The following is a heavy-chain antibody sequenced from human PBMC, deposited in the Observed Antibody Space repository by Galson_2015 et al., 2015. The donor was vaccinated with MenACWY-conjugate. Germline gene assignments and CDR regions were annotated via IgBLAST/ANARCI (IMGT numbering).Heavy chain of an antibody. CDR3: ARGGCSATGCLDY. V-gene: IGHV3-74*01. D-gene: IGHD5-12*01. CDR2: LTSDGSIT. CDR1: GFAFSGHY. J-gene: IGHJ4*02. Sequence: SLRLSCAASGFAFSGHYMHWVRQAPGEGLVWVSHLTSDGSITTYADSVKGRFTISRDNAKNTLYLQMNSLRDEDTAVYYCARGGCSATGCLDYWGQGTLVTVSS.